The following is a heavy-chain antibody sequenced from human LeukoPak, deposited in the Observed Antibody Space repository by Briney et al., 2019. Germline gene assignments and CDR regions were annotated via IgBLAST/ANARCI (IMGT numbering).Heavy chain of an antibody. CDR1: GGTFNNYA. Sequence: ASVKVSCKASGGTFNNYAISWVRQAPGQGLEWMGGIIPLFGTADYAQKFQGRVTITADESTSTAYMELSSLRLEDTAVYYCARDLLGSASSYSSGAWDYWGQGTLVTVSS. CDR3: ARDLLGSASSYSSGAWDY. CDR2: IIPLFGTA. D-gene: IGHD3-22*01. V-gene: IGHV1-69*13. J-gene: IGHJ4*02.